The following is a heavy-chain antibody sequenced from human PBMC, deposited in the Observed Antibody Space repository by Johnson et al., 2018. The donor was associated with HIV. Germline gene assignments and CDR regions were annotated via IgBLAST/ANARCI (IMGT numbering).Heavy chain of an antibody. D-gene: IGHD3-3*01. CDR2: IKSKTDGGTT. CDR1: GFTFSDYY. CDR3: TTACGRDTIFGVANDAFDI. J-gene: IGHJ3*02. Sequence: VQLVESGGGLVKPGGSLRLSCAASGFTFSDYYMSWIRQAPGKGLEWVGRIKSKTDGGTTDYAAPGKGRFTISRDDSKNTLYLQMNSLKIEETDVYYCTTACGRDTIFGVANDAFDIWGQGTMVTVSS. V-gene: IGHV3-15*01.